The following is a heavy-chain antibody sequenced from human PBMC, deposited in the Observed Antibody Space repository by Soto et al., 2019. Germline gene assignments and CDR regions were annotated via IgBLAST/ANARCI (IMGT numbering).Heavy chain of an antibody. V-gene: IGHV3-11*01. CDR1: GFTFSDYY. CDR3: ARDMDYYDSSGYYLHYGMDV. J-gene: IGHJ6*02. Sequence: GGSLRLSCAASGFTFSDYYMSWIRQAPGKGLEWVSYISSSGSTIYYADSVKGRFTISRDNAKNSLYLQMNSLRAEDTAVYYCARDMDYYDSSGYYLHYGMDVWGQGTTVTVS. CDR2: ISSSGSTI. D-gene: IGHD3-22*01.